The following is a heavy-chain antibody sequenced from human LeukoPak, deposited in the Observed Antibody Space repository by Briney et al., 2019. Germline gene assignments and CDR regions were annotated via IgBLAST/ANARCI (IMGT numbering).Heavy chain of an antibody. CDR1: GGSIGSYY. J-gene: IGHJ4*02. D-gene: IGHD6-6*01. CDR2: IYYSGST. CDR3: ARDSPISSGISDF. Sequence: PSETLSRTCTVSGGSIGSYYWNWIRQPPGKGLEWIGNIYYSGSTNYNPSLKSRVTISVDTSKNQFSLKLTSVTAADTAVYYCARDSPISSGISDFWGQGTLITVSS. V-gene: IGHV4-59*01.